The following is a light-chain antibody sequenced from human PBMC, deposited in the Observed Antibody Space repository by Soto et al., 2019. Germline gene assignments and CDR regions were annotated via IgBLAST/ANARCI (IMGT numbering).Light chain of an antibody. CDR1: SSDIGDSNY. CDR2: DVS. CDR3: SSFRSSSTSYV. Sequence: QSALTQPASVSGPPGQSITISCTGTSSDIGDSNYVSWHQQHPGKAPKLGIYDVSNRPSGVSNRFSGSKSANTASLTISGLQAEDEADYYCSSFRSSSTSYVFGSGTKVTVL. V-gene: IGLV2-14*03. J-gene: IGLJ1*01.